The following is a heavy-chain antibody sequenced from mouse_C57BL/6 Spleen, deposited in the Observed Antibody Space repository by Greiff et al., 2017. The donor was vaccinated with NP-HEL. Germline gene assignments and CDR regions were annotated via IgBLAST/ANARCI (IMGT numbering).Heavy chain of an antibody. CDR2: IYPGDGDT. CDR3: ARGAYYSNSYAMDY. CDR1: GYAFSSSW. Sequence: QVQLKQSGPELVKPGASVKISCKASGYAFSSSWMNWVKQRPGKGLEWIGRIYPGDGDTNYNGKFKGKATLTADKSSSTAYMQLSSLTSEDSAVYFCARGAYYSNSYAMDYWGQGTSVTVSS. V-gene: IGHV1-82*01. D-gene: IGHD2-5*01. J-gene: IGHJ4*01.